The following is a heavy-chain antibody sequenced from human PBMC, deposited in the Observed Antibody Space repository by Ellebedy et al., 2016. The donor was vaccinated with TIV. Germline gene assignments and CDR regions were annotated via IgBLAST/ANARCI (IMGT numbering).Heavy chain of an antibody. Sequence: GESLKISXAASGFTFSSYAMHWVRQAPGKGLEWVAVISYDGSNKYYADSVKGRFTISRDNSKNTLYLQMNSLRAEDTAVYYCARAVRGADSYYYYYYGMDVWGQGTTVTVSS. V-gene: IGHV3-30-3*01. J-gene: IGHJ6*02. D-gene: IGHD3-10*01. CDR1: GFTFSSYA. CDR3: ARAVRGADSYYYYYYGMDV. CDR2: ISYDGSNK.